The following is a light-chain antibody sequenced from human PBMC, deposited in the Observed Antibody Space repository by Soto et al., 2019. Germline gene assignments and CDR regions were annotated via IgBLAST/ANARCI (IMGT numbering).Light chain of an antibody. CDR2: GAS. Sequence: EIVMTQSPVTLSVSPGERATLSCRASQSVTNSYLAWYQQKPGQAPRLLIFGASTRAAGIPDRFSGSGSGTDFTLTISRLEPEDFAVYYCQQYGSSGTFGQGT. V-gene: IGKV3-20*01. CDR1: QSVTNSY. CDR3: QQYGSSGT. J-gene: IGKJ1*01.